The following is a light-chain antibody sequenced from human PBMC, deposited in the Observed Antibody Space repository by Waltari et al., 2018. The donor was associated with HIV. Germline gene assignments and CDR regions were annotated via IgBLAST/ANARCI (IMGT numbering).Light chain of an antibody. CDR2: RNT. Sequence: QSVLAPPPSASGTPGQTVTISCSGTRSNVGNNYVYWYQHLPGTAPKLLIYRNTQRPSGVPDRFFGSKSGSSASLAISGLRSEDEADYYCSAWDDSLYSRVFGGGTKLTVL. J-gene: IGLJ3*02. CDR1: RSNVGNNY. V-gene: IGLV1-47*01. CDR3: SAWDDSLYSRV.